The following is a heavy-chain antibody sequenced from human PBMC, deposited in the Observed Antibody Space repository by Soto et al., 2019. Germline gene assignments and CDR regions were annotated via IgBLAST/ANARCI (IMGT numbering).Heavy chain of an antibody. Sequence: QVQLVESGGGVVQPGRSLRLSCAASGFTFNSYAMHWVRQAPGKGLEWVAVISYDGGNKYYADSVKGRFTISRGNSKNTLYLQMNSLRAEDTAVYYCARDPGSGWPRFDYWGQGTLVTVSS. V-gene: IGHV3-30-3*01. CDR3: ARDPGSGWPRFDY. CDR1: GFTFNSYA. D-gene: IGHD6-19*01. CDR2: ISYDGGNK. J-gene: IGHJ4*02.